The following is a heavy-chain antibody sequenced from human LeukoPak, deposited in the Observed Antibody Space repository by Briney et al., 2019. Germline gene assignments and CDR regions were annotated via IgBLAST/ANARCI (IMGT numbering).Heavy chain of an antibody. CDR1: GGSFSGYF. Sequence: SETLSLTCNVYGGSFSGYFWIWIRQPPGEGLEWIGEINHTGGTNSGRIKYNPSLNSRVTVSIDTSKNQFSLKLSSVTAADTAVYYCARVSYDFWSGYRRPYYYYYMDVWGKGTTVTVSS. CDR3: ARVSYDFWSGYRRPYYYYYMDV. J-gene: IGHJ6*03. CDR2: INHTGGTNSGRI. D-gene: IGHD3-3*01. V-gene: IGHV4-34*01.